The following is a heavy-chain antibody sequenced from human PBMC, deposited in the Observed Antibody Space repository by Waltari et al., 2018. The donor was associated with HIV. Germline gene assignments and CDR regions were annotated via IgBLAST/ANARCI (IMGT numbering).Heavy chain of an antibody. D-gene: IGHD3-3*01. CDR2: FDPEDAKK. J-gene: IGHJ6*02. Sequence: QVQLVQSGAEVKKPGASVKVSCRVSGYTLSELSIHWVRQAPGTGLEWLGGFDPEDAKKIYAQKFQGRVTMTEDTSTDTAYMELTGLISEDTAMYYCVTRDGLKRSLPTYYFYGMDVWGQGTTVTVSS. CDR1: GYTLSELS. V-gene: IGHV1-24*01. CDR3: VTRDGLKRSLPTYYFYGMDV.